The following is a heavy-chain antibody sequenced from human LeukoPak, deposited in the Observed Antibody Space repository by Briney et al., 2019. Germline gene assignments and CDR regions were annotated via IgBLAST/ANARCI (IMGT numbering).Heavy chain of an antibody. CDR2: VYYDGST. CDR1: GGSISSSSYF. CDR3: ARRDRVLGWFDP. V-gene: IGHV4-39*01. J-gene: IGHJ5*02. D-gene: IGHD3-16*01. Sequence: SETLSLTCTVSGGSISSSSYFWGWIRQPPGKGLEWIGSVYYDGSTYYNPSRRSRVTISVDTSKNQFFLRLTSVTAADTAVYYCARRDRVLGWFDPWGQGTLVTVSS.